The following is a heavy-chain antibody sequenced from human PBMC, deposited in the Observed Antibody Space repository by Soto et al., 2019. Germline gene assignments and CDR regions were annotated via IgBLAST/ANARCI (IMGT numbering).Heavy chain of an antibody. CDR3: AREDDTTGHYSWFDP. Sequence: SVKVSCKASGTTFDSFTFAWARQAPGQGLEWLGGFVPMFGSASIAQRFLGRVRITADASTGTGYMEMSDPRSDDSAIYYCAREDDTTGHYSWFDPWGPGALVT. D-gene: IGHD3-9*01. CDR1: GTTFDSFT. V-gene: IGHV1-69*13. J-gene: IGHJ5*02. CDR2: FVPMFGSA.